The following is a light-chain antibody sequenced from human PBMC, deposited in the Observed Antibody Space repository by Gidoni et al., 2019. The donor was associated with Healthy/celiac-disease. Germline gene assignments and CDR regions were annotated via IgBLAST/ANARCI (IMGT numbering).Light chain of an antibody. CDR3: NSRDSSGNPSV. CDR2: GKN. CDR1: SLRSYY. Sequence: SSELTQDPAVSVALGQTVRITCQGDSLRSYYASWYQQKPGQAPVLVIYGKNNRPSGIPDRFSGSSSGNTASLTSTGAQAEDEADYYCNSRDSSGNPSVFGTGTKVTVL. J-gene: IGLJ1*01. V-gene: IGLV3-19*01.